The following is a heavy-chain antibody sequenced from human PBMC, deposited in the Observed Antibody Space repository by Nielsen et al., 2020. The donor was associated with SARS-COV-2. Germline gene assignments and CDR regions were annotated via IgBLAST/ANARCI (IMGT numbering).Heavy chain of an antibody. CDR3: ARDGAGTTFIDYYYYMDV. CDR2: ISSSSSYI. V-gene: IGHV3-21*01. CDR1: GFTFSSYS. Sequence: GESLKISCAASGFTFSSYSMNWVRQAPGKGLEWVSSISSSSSYIYYADSVKGRFTISRGNAKNSLYLQMNSLRAEDTAVYYCARDGAGTTFIDYYYYMDVWGKGTTVTVSS. D-gene: IGHD4-17*01. J-gene: IGHJ6*03.